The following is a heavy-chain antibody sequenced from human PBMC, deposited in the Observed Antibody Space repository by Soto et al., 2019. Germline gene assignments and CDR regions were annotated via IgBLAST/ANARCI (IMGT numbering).Heavy chain of an antibody. CDR3: AKDSRLRFLNGMDV. D-gene: IGHD3-3*01. J-gene: IGHJ6*02. CDR2: ISYDGSNK. CDR1: GFTFSSYG. Sequence: PGWSMRLSCAASGFTFSSYGMHWVRQAPGKGLEWVAVISYDGSNKYYTDSVKGRFTISRDNSKNTLYLQMNSLRGADTALYYCAKDSRLRFLNGMDVWGQGTTVTVSS. V-gene: IGHV3-30*18.